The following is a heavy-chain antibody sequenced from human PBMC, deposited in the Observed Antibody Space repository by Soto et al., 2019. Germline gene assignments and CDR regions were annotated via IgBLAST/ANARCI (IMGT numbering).Heavy chain of an antibody. J-gene: IGHJ6*02. D-gene: IGHD3-10*01. CDR1: GGTFSSYT. Sequence: QVQLVQSGAEVKKPGSSVKVSCKASGGTFSSYTISWVRQAPGQGLEWMGRIIPILGIANYAQKFQGRVTITADKSTSTAYMELSSLRSEDTAVYYCARMGYYGSGSYYNERSYYYGMDVWGQGTTVTVSS. V-gene: IGHV1-69*02. CDR2: IIPILGIA. CDR3: ARMGYYGSGSYYNERSYYYGMDV.